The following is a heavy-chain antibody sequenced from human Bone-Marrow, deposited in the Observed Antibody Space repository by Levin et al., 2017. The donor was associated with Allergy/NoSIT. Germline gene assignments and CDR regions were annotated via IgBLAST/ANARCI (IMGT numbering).Heavy chain of an antibody. J-gene: IGHJ3*02. CDR3: AKAKGWGSVWTFDI. CDR1: RFTFSSYA. D-gene: IGHD3-16*01. CDR2: ITFSGDNT. V-gene: IGHV3-23*01. Sequence: GESLKISCVGSRFTFSSYAMSWVRQAPGKGLEWVSGITFSGDNTYYADSVRGRFTISRDNSKNTLYLQMNSLRAEDTALYYCAKAKGWGSVWTFDIWGQGTMVTVSS.